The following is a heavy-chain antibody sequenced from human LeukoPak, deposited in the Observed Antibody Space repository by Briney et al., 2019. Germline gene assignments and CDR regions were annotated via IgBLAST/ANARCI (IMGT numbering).Heavy chain of an antibody. D-gene: IGHD3-10*01. V-gene: IGHV3-20*04. J-gene: IGHJ3*02. CDR1: GFTFDDYG. CDR2: INWNGGST. Sequence: GGSLRLSXAASGFTFDDYGMSWVRQAPGKGLEWVSGINWNGGSTGYADSVKGRFTISRDNAKNSLYLQMNSLRAEDTALYYCASAYYYGSGSYRNAFDIWGQGTMVNVSS. CDR3: ASAYYYGSGSYRNAFDI.